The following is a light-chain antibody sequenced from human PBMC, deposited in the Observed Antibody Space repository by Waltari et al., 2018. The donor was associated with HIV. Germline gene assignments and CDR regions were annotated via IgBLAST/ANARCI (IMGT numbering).Light chain of an antibody. V-gene: IGLV3-21*04. CDR1: NLGGKS. CDR3: QVWDSSSNHVV. Sequence: SYVLTPPPPVSVAPGKTARITCEGDNLGGKSVPWYQQKAGHAPVLVIYYDNDRPSGIPERFSGFNSGNTATLTISGVEAGDEADYYCQVWDSSSNHVVFGGGTKLTAL. J-gene: IGLJ3*02. CDR2: YDN.